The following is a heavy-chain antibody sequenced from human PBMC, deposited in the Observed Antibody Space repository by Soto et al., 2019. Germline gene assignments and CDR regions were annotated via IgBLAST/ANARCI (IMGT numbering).Heavy chain of an antibody. D-gene: IGHD2-8*01. V-gene: IGHV3-30*04. CDR2: ISYDGRNE. Sequence: QVQLVESGGGMVQPGRSLRLSCAASGFIFSNYAMHWVRQAPGKGLEWVAVISYDGRNEYYADSVKGRFTVSRDSSENTLYLQINTLKPEDTAVYYCARDGCPNGVCFNDYWGQGTLVTVSP. CDR3: ARDGCPNGVCFNDY. J-gene: IGHJ4*02. CDR1: GFIFSNYA.